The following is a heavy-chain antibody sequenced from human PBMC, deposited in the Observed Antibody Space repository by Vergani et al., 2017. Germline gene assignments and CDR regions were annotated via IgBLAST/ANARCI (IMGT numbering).Heavy chain of an antibody. J-gene: IGHJ4*02. CDR2: IIPIFGTA. Sequence: QVQLVQSGAEVKKPGSSVKVSCKASGGTFSSYAISWVRQAPGQGLEWMGRIIPIFGTANYAQKFQGRVTITADESTSTAYMELSSLRSEDTAVYYCARDRGYYYDSSGYLEVYYFDYWGQGTLVTVSS. D-gene: IGHD3-22*01. CDR3: ARDRGYYYDSSGYLEVYYFDY. CDR1: GGTFSSYA. V-gene: IGHV1-69*13.